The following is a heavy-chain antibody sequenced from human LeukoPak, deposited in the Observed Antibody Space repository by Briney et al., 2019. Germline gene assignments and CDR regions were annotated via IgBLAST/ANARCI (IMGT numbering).Heavy chain of an antibody. CDR2: INHSGST. J-gene: IGHJ6*03. D-gene: IGHD3-10*01. CDR1: VGSFSGYY. CDR3: ARGYYGSGSRCHMDV. Sequence: SETLSLTCAVYVGSFSGYYWSWVRQPPGKGLEWIGEINHSGSTNYNSSLKSRVTISVDTSKSQFSLKLSSVTAADTAVYYCARGYYGSGSRCHMDVWGKGTTITVS. V-gene: IGHV4-34*01.